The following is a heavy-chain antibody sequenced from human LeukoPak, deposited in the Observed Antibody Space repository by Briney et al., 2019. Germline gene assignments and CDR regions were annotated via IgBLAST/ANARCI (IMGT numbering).Heavy chain of an antibody. D-gene: IGHD6-19*01. Sequence: GGSLRLSCAASGFTFSSYAMSWVRQAPGKGLEWVSAISGSGGSTYYADSVKGRFTISRDNSKNTLYLQMNSLRAEDPAVYYCAKIISGWYREPYFDYWGQGTLVTVSS. CDR2: ISGSGGST. J-gene: IGHJ4*02. CDR3: AKIISGWYREPYFDY. V-gene: IGHV3-23*01. CDR1: GFTFSSYA.